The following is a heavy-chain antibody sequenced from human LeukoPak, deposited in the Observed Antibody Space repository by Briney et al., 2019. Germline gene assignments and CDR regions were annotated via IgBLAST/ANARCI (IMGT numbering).Heavy chain of an antibody. CDR1: GGSISSYY. V-gene: IGHV4-34*01. CDR3: ARVMTTVTTCDY. J-gene: IGHJ4*02. Sequence: SETLSLTCTVSGGSISSYYWSWIRQPPGKGLEWIGEINHSGSTNYNPSLKSRVTISVDTSKNQFSLKLSSVTAADTAVYYCARVMTTVTTCDYWGQGTLVTVSS. CDR2: INHSGST. D-gene: IGHD4-17*01.